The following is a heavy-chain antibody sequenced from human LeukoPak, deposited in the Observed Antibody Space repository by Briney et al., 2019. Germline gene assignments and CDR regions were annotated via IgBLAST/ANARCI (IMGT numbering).Heavy chain of an antibody. J-gene: IGHJ4*02. CDR3: ARGAYDSSGYYYFDY. CDR2: IYYSGST. D-gene: IGHD3-22*01. Sequence: SETLSLTCTVSGGSISGYYWSWIRQPPGKGLEWIGYIYYSGSTNYNPSLKSRVTMSVDTSKNQFSLKLSSVTAADTAVYYCARGAYDSSGYYYFDYWGQGTLVTVSS. V-gene: IGHV4-59*12. CDR1: GGSISGYY.